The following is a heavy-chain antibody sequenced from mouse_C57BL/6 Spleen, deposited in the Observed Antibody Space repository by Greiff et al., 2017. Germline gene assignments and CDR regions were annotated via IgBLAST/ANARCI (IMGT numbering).Heavy chain of an antibody. CDR3: ARYYLLLDY. J-gene: IGHJ4*01. CDR2: FDPSDRET. Sequence: QVQLQQPGAELVRPGSSVKLSCKASGYNFTSYWMHWVKQRPLQGLEWIGNFDPSDRETHYNQKFKDKATLTVDKSSSTAYMQLSSLTSEDSAVYYSARYYLLLDYWGQGTSGTVSS. V-gene: IGHV1-52*01. D-gene: IGHD5-5*01. CDR1: GYNFTSYW.